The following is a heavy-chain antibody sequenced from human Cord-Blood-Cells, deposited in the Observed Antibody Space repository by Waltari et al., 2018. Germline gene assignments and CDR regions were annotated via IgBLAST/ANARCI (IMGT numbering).Heavy chain of an antibody. D-gene: IGHD2-2*01. CDR1: GGSISSYY. CDR3: ARHVGGSSTSCCDY. Sequence: QVQLQESGPGLVKPSETLSLTCTVSGGSISSYYWSWIRQPPGKGLEWIGYIYYSGSTNYNPSPKSRVTISVDTSKNQFSLKLSSVTAADTAVYYCARHVGGSSTSCCDYWGQGTLVTVSS. V-gene: IGHV4-59*08. CDR2: IYYSGST. J-gene: IGHJ4*02.